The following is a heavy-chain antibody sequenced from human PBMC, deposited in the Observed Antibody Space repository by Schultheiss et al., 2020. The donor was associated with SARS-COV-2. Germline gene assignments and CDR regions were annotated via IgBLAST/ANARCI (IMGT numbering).Heavy chain of an antibody. Sequence: ASVKVSCKASGYTFTSYGISWVRQAPGQGLEWMGWISAYNGDTDYAQKFQDRITMTRDTSTSTVYMELSSLRSEDTAVYYCARGYGRDGFNRYYFDYWGQGALVTVSS. J-gene: IGHJ4*02. CDR1: GYTFTSYG. CDR3: ARGYGRDGFNRYYFDY. V-gene: IGHV1-18*04. CDR2: ISAYNGDT. D-gene: IGHD5-24*01.